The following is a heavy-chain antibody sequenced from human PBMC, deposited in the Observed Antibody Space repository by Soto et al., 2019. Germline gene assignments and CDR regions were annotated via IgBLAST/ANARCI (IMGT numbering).Heavy chain of an antibody. V-gene: IGHV3-23*01. CDR1: GFTFSSYA. CDR2: ISGSGGST. Sequence: GGSLRLSCAASGFTFSSYAMSWVRQAPGKGLEWVSAISGSGGSTYYADSGKGRFTISRDNSKNTLYLQMNSLRAEDTAVYYCAKGASLRFLEWLRNWFDPWGQGTLVTVSS. D-gene: IGHD3-3*01. J-gene: IGHJ5*02. CDR3: AKGASLRFLEWLRNWFDP.